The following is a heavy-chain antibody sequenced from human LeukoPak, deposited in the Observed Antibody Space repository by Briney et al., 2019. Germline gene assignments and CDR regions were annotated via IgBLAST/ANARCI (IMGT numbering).Heavy chain of an antibody. J-gene: IGHJ4*02. V-gene: IGHV4-39*07. CDR1: GGSISSSNYY. Sequence: SETLSLTCTVSGGSISSSNYYWGWIRQPPGKGLEWIASIYYSGNTYYNPSLKSRVTISVDTSKNQFSLKLSSVTAADTAVYYCARDLTIFGVAVFDYWGQGTLVTVSS. CDR3: ARDLTIFGVAVFDY. CDR2: IYYSGNT. D-gene: IGHD3-3*01.